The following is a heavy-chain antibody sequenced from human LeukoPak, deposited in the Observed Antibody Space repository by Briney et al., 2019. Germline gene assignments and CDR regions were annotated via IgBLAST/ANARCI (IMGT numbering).Heavy chain of an antibody. Sequence: GALRLSSAPSVFSPCISWMHWVPAAPGKGVGCVSRLVPYETYTIYADSEKGRFTISRDTAKPTLYLQLRSLSAEDTGIYYCARYTSIRGGACSPIFATWGQGTLVSVSS. V-gene: IGHV3-74*01. CDR3: ARYTSIRGGACSPIFAT. D-gene: IGHD2/OR15-2a*01. J-gene: IGHJ5*02. CDR1: VFSPCISW. CDR2: LVPYETYT.